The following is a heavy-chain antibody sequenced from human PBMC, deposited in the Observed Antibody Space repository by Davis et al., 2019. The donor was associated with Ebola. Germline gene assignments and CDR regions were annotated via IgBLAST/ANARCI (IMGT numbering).Heavy chain of an antibody. Sequence: GESLKISCADSVITFSSYAMTWVRQAPGKGLEWVSAISGSGGTTYYAGSVKGRFTISRDNSKNTLYLQMNSLRAEDTAVYYCASTDSSSAGDYWGQGTLVTVSS. CDR2: ISGSGGTT. CDR3: ASTDSSSAGDY. J-gene: IGHJ4*02. D-gene: IGHD6-13*01. V-gene: IGHV3-23*01. CDR1: VITFSSYA.